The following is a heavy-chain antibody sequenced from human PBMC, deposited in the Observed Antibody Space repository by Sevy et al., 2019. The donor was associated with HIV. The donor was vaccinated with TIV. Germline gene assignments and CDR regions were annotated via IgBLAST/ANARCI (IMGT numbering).Heavy chain of an antibody. J-gene: IGHJ3*01. Sequence: GGSLRLSCAATAFTFSSYDMHWVRQVAGKGLEWVSSIGLSGDTYFAGYVKGRFTISRDNVKNYLYLQMSGLRAGDTAVYYCARETAADAFDVWGQGTFVTVSS. CDR1: AFTFSSYD. V-gene: IGHV3-13*01. D-gene: IGHD6-13*01. CDR3: ARETAADAFDV. CDR2: IGLSGDT.